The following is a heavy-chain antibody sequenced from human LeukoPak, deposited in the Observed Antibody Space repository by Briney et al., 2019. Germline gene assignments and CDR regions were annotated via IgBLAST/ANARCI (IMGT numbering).Heavy chain of an antibody. Sequence: GESLKISCRGSGYRFTTYWIGWVRQIPGKGLEWMGIIYPGDSDTRYSPSFQGQVTMSADKSINTAYLQWSSLKASDTAMYYCARRQGCSSTSCPPDYWGQGTLVTVSS. J-gene: IGHJ4*02. D-gene: IGHD2-2*01. CDR1: GYRFTTYW. V-gene: IGHV5-51*01. CDR2: IYPGDSDT. CDR3: ARRQGCSSTSCPPDY.